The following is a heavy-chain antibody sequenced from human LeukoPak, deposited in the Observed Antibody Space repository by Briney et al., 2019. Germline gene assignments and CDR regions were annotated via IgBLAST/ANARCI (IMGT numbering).Heavy chain of an antibody. CDR2: ISGSGGST. J-gene: IGHJ4*02. V-gene: IGHV3-23*01. D-gene: IGHD6-13*01. CDR1: GFIFSSYA. Sequence: GGSLRLSCAASGFIFSSYAMSWVRQAPGKGLEWVSAISGSGGSTYYADSVKGRFTISRDTSKNTLYLQMNSLRAEDTAVYYCAKDRWGIAAAGSFDYWGQGTLVTVSS. CDR3: AKDRWGIAAAGSFDY.